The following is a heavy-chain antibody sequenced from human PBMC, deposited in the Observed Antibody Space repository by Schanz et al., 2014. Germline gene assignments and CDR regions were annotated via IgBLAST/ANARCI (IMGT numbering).Heavy chain of an antibody. CDR3: ARDKGGYYPFDY. D-gene: IGHD3-22*01. CDR2: IYSDGST. J-gene: IGHJ4*02. Sequence: DVQVVESGGDLVQPGGSLRLSCAASGFTVDSNYMSWVRQAPGKGLEWVSIIYSDGSTYYVDSVKGRFIISRDNSKNTVYLQMNSLRAEDTAVYYCARDKGGYYPFDYWGQGSLVTVSS. V-gene: IGHV3-66*01. CDR1: GFTVDSNY.